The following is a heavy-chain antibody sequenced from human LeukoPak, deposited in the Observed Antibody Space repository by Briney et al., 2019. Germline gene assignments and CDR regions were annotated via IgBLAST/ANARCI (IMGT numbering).Heavy chain of an antibody. Sequence: SETLSLTCTVSGGSISSGGYYWSWIRQHPGKGLEWIGYIYYSGSTYYNPSLKSRVTISVDTSKNQFSLKLSSVTAADTAVYYCARGTDGYPPVDYWGQGTLVTVSS. CDR3: ARGTDGYPPVDY. V-gene: IGHV4-31*03. D-gene: IGHD5-24*01. CDR1: GGSISSGGYY. J-gene: IGHJ4*02. CDR2: IYYSGST.